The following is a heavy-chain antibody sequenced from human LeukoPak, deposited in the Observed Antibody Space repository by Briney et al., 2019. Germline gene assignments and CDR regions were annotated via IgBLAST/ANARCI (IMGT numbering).Heavy chain of an antibody. J-gene: IGHJ4*02. Sequence: PGGALRLSCAASGFTFNNYVMNWVRQAPGKGLEWVSTISGSGSSTYYADSVKGRFTISRDNSKNTLYLQMNSVRAEDTAVYYCAKRYDSGTFDFWGQGTLVTVSS. CDR3: AKRYDSGTFDF. V-gene: IGHV3-23*01. D-gene: IGHD3-10*01. CDR2: ISGSGSST. CDR1: GFTFNNYV.